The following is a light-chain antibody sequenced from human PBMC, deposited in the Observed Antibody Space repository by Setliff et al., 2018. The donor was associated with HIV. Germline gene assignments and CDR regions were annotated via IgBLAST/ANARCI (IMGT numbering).Light chain of an antibody. CDR2: EVS. CDR3: CSYTSRNTDV. Sequence: QSALTQPASVSGSPGQSITISCTGTSSDVGAYNYVSWYQQYPGKAPKLMIYEVSNRPSGVSNRFSGSKSGNTASLTISGLQAEDEADYYCCSYTSRNTDVFGTGTKDTV. J-gene: IGLJ1*01. V-gene: IGLV2-14*01. CDR1: SSDVGAYNY.